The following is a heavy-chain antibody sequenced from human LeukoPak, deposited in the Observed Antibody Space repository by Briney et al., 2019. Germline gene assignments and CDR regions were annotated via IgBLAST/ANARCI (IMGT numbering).Heavy chain of an antibody. CDR2: ISGSGGST. J-gene: IGHJ5*02. V-gene: IGHV3-23*01. CDR1: GFTFSSYA. CDR3: AKGNPVAGTSSWFDP. D-gene: IGHD6-19*01. Sequence: GGTLRLSCAASGFTFSSYAMSWVRQAPGKGLEWVSAISGSGGSTYYADSVKGRFTISRDNSKNTLYLQMNSLKAEDTAVYYCAKGNPVAGTSSWFDPWGQGTLVTVSS.